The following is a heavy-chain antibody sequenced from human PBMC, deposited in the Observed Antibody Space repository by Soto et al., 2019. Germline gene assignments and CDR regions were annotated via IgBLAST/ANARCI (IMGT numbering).Heavy chain of an antibody. CDR3: AAIVLVAAAQFDN. CDR1: GGSVSGGAYY. Sequence: QVQLQESGPGLVKPSQTLSLTCTVSGGSVSGGAYYWGWVRQHPGKGLEWIGYIYYSGGTYYSPSLKSRVAISVDTSQNQFSLSLTSVTAADTAVYYCAAIVLVAAAQFDNWGQGTLVTVSS. J-gene: IGHJ4*02. V-gene: IGHV4-31*03. D-gene: IGHD2-2*01. CDR2: IYYSGGT.